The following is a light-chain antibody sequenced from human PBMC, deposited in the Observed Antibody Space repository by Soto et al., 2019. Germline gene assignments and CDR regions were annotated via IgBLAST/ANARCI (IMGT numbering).Light chain of an antibody. CDR2: AAS. V-gene: IGKV1-39*01. CDR1: QSIYSS. Sequence: DIQMTQSPSSLSASVGDRDTITCRASQSIYSSLNWYQQKPGKAPKLLIYAASSLQSGVPSRFSGRGSGTDFTLTISSLQPEDFATYYCQQTYSTPYTFGQGTKLEIK. CDR3: QQTYSTPYT. J-gene: IGKJ2*01.